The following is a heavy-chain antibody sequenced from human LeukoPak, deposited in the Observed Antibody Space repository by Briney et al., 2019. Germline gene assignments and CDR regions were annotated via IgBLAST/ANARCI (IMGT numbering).Heavy chain of an antibody. J-gene: IGHJ5*02. CDR2: ITSGGST. V-gene: IGHV3-53*01. Sequence: GGSLRLSCAASGFTFSNAWMSWVRQAPGKGLEWVSAITSGGSTYYADSVKGRFAVSRDNSYNSLSLQMNSLRAEDTAVYYCARSSHGFSWGQGTLVTVSP. CDR3: ARSSHGFS. D-gene: IGHD3-10*01. CDR1: GFTFSNAW.